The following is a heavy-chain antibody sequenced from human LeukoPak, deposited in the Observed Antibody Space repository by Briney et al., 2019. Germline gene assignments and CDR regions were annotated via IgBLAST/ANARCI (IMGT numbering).Heavy chain of an antibody. CDR1: GGSINGDY. J-gene: IGHJ5*02. Sequence: SETLSLTCSVSGGSINGDYWSWIRQTPGKVLEWIGYIHYSGRTSYNPSLKSRVTISVDTSKNQFSLRLASVTAADTAVYYCAKETVVVPADDWFGPWGQGTLVTVSS. CDR3: AKETVVVPADDWFGP. D-gene: IGHD2-21*01. CDR2: IHYSGRT. V-gene: IGHV4-59*01.